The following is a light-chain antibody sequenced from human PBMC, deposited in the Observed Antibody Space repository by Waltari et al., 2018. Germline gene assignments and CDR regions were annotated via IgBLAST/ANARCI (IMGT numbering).Light chain of an antibody. Sequence: DIQMTQSPSSLSASIGHTITVTCRASQHIRTYLNWYQQKPAKAPKLLIFGASTLPRGVPSRFSGSASGTEFTLTVTNLQPDDFATYFCQQSFSSPWTFGQGTTV. J-gene: IGKJ1*01. CDR1: QHIRTY. CDR3: QQSFSSPWT. CDR2: GAS. V-gene: IGKV1-39*01.